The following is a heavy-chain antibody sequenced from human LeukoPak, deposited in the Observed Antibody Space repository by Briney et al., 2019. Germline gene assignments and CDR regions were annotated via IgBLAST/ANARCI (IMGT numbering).Heavy chain of an antibody. J-gene: IGHJ4*02. V-gene: IGHV3-15*01. Sequence: GGSLRLSCAASGFTFSDAWMSWVRQAPGKGLEWVGLIRSKTAGGTTDYSAPVKGRFTISRDDSKNTLYLQINSLKTEDTAVYYCTSADYGDYWGGFYWGRGTLVTVSS. CDR2: IRSKTAGGTT. CDR1: GFTFSDAW. CDR3: TSADYGDYWGGFY. D-gene: IGHD4-17*01.